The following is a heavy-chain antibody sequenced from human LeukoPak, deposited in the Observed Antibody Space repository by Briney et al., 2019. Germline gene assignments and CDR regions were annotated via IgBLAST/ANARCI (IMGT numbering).Heavy chain of an antibody. J-gene: IGHJ6*02. CDR3: ARGRYYGMDV. CDR1: GFTFSTYW. Sequence: GGSLRLSCAASGFTFSTYWMHWVRQAPGKGLVWVSRIKGDGTITTYADSVRGRFTISRDNAKNTLYLQMNSLRAEDTAVYYCARGRYYGMDVWGQGTTVTVSS. CDR2: IKGDGTIT. V-gene: IGHV3-74*03.